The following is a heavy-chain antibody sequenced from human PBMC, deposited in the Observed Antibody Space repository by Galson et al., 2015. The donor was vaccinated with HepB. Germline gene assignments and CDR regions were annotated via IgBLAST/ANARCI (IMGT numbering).Heavy chain of an antibody. J-gene: IGHJ6*01. V-gene: IGHV5-10-1*01. Sequence: QSGAEVKKPGESLRISCATSGYTFSGYWISWVRQMPGKGLEWMGRFDPSDSHTYYSPSFEGHVTLSADTSISTAYLQWSSLKASDTATYFCTTFAPPGIVVIGANLKSDYEMDVWGQGTTVIVSS. CDR1: GYTFSGYW. D-gene: IGHD2-15*01. CDR3: TTFAPPGIVVIGANLKSDYEMDV. CDR2: FDPSDSHT.